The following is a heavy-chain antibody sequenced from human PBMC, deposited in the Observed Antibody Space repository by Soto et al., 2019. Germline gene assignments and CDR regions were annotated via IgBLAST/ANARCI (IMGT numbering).Heavy chain of an antibody. J-gene: IGHJ4*02. CDR3: AKDQAPAMVRGVHFDY. D-gene: IGHD3-10*01. V-gene: IGHV3-23*01. Sequence: GGSLRLSCAASGFTFSSYAMSWVRQAPGKGLEWVSAISGSGGSTYYADSVKGRFTISRDNSKNTLYLQMNSLRAEDTAVYYCAKDQAPAMVRGVHFDYWGQGTLVTVSS. CDR2: ISGSGGST. CDR1: GFTFSSYA.